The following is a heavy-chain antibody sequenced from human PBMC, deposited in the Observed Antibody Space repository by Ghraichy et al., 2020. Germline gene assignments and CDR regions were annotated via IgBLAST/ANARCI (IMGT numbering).Heavy chain of an antibody. V-gene: IGHV3-23*01. J-gene: IGHJ4*02. CDR2: ISGSGFST. CDR1: GFTFGSYA. CDR3: AKDVRPRQYDSSSHYYYFDN. D-gene: IGHD3-22*01. Sequence: GESLNISCEASGFTFGSYAMSWVRQAPGKGLEWVSSISGSGFSTYYADSVEGRFTISRDISKNTLYLQMNILTVDDTAVYFCAKDVRPRQYDSSSHYYYFDNWGQGALVTVS.